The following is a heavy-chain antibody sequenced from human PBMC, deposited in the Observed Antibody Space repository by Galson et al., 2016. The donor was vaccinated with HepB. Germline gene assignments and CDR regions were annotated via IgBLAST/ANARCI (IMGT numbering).Heavy chain of an antibody. V-gene: IGHV1-69*13. J-gene: IGHJ6*02. D-gene: IGHD2-2*01. CDR1: GDTFSSIA. Sequence: SVKVSCKASGDTFSSIAISWVRQAPGEGLQWMGGIIPIFGTPTYAPNFQGRVTITADESTTTAFLHLTSLRSEDAAIYYCATALPAPSLPSGMDVWGQGTTLTVSS. CDR2: IIPIFGTP. CDR3: ATALPAPSLPSGMDV.